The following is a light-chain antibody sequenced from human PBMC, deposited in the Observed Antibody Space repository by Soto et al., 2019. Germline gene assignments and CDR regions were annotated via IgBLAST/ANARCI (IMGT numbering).Light chain of an antibody. V-gene: IGLV2-14*03. J-gene: IGLJ3*02. CDR2: EVS. CDR1: SSDVGGYNY. Sequence: QSALTQPASVSGSPGQSITISCTGTSSDVGGYNYVSWYQQHPGKAPKLMIYEVSNRPSGVSNRFSGSKSGNTASLTISGLQAEDEAVYYCSSYTSSSSSWVFGGGTKVTVL. CDR3: SSYTSSSSSWV.